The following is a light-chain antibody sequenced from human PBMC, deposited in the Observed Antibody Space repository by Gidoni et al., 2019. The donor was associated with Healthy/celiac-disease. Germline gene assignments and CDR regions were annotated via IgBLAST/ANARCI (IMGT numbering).Light chain of an antibody. CDR1: QSVSSSY. V-gene: IGKV3-20*01. CDR2: GAS. CDR3: EQYGSSPWT. J-gene: IGKJ1*01. Sequence: LTQSPGTLYLSPGERATLSCRASQSVSSSYLAWYQQKPGQAPRLLIYGASSRATGISHRFSGSGSRTVFTLNICRLEPEDFSVYYCEQYGSSPWTFGQGTKVEIK.